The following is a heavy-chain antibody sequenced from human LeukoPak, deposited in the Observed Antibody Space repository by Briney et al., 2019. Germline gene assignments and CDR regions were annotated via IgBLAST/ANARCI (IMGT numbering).Heavy chain of an antibody. CDR2: IYYSGST. CDR3: ARLRKDSSGWFGYYFDY. Sequence: PSETLSLTRTVSGGSISSSTYYWGWIRQPPGKGLDWIGSIYYSGSTYYNPSLKSRATISVDTSKNQFSLKLSSVSAADTAVYYCARLRKDSSGWFGYYFDYWGQGTLVTVSS. J-gene: IGHJ4*02. V-gene: IGHV4-39*01. D-gene: IGHD6-19*01. CDR1: GGSISSSTYY.